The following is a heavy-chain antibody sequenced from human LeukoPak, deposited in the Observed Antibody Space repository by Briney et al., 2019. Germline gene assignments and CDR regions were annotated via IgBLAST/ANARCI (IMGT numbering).Heavy chain of an antibody. V-gene: IGHV4-38-2*01. D-gene: IGHD2-15*01. J-gene: IGHJ4*02. CDR1: GYSISSGYY. Sequence: SETLSLTCAVSGYSISSGYYWGWIRQPPGKGLEWIGSIYHSGSTYYNPSLKSRVTISVDTSKNQFSLKLSSVTAADTAVYYCARGLIVVVVAVYFDYWGQGTLVTVSS. CDR2: IYHSGST. CDR3: ARGLIVVVVAVYFDY.